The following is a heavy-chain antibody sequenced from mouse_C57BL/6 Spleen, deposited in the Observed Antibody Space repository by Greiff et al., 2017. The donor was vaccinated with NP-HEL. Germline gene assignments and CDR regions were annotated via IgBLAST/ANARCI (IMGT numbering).Heavy chain of an antibody. CDR2: IYPGDGDT. CDR1: GYAFSSSW. V-gene: IGHV1-82*01. J-gene: IGHJ4*01. D-gene: IGHD1-1*01. Sequence: QVQLKQSGPELVKPGASVKISCKASGYAFSSSWMNWVKQRPGKGLEWIGRIYPGDGDTNYNGKFKGKATLTADKYSSPAYMQLSSLKSEDSAVYFCASYYGSSYGDVYYAMDYWGQGTSVTVSS. CDR3: ASYYGSSYGDVYYAMDY.